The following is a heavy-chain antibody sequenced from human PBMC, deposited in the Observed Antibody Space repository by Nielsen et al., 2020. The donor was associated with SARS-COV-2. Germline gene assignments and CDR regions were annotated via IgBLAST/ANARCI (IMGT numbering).Heavy chain of an antibody. V-gene: IGHV3-23*01. CDR3: AKDGVVRGDALDL. D-gene: IGHD3-10*01. J-gene: IGHJ3*01. CDR2: VSASGGST. CDR1: GFTFNIYA. Sequence: GESLKISCAASGFTFNIYAMAWVRRAPGRGLQWVTGVSASGGSTYYTDSVKGRFNISRDNSKNTLFLQMHSLRVEDTAVYYCAKDGVVRGDALDLWGQGTMVTVSS.